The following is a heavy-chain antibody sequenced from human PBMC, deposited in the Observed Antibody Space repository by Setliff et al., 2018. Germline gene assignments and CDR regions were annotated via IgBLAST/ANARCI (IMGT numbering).Heavy chain of an antibody. V-gene: IGHV4-4*08. J-gene: IGHJ4*02. Sequence: PSETLSLTCIVSADSMNNNFWTWIRRPPGKGLEWIGYIYPDGTTNYNPSLKSRMTISLDMSKNQFSLTLRSVTAADTAMYYCARGINSVSWTPKYWGQGTLVTVSS. D-gene: IGHD6-13*01. CDR3: ARGINSVSWTPKY. CDR1: ADSMNNNF. CDR2: IYPDGTT.